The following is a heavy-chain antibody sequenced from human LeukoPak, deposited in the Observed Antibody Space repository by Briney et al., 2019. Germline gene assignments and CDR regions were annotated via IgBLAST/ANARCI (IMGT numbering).Heavy chain of an antibody. CDR2: ISGSGGST. D-gene: IGHD3-3*01. J-gene: IGHJ6*03. V-gene: IGHV3-23*01. Sequence: GGSLRLXCAASGFTFSNYAMSWARQAPGKGLEWVSAISGSGGSTYYADSVKGRFTVPRDNSKNTLYLPMNSLRAEDTAVYYCAKGRVDPSSGDYYMDVWGKGTTVTVSS. CDR1: GFTFSNYA. CDR3: AKGRVDPSSGDYYMDV.